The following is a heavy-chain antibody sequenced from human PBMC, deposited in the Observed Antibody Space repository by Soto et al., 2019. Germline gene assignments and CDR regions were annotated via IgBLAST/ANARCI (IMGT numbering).Heavy chain of an antibody. CDR3: AKGYYSGYDLAYFDY. CDR2: ISGSGDNT. Sequence: VQLLESGGGLAQPGGSVRLSCAASGFSFDEYAMTWVRRAAGKGLEWVSAISGSGDNTYYADSVKGRFTISRDNSKNTLYLHLNSLRAEDTAVYYCAKGYYSGYDLAYFDYWGQGTLVTVSS. J-gene: IGHJ4*02. V-gene: IGHV3-23*01. D-gene: IGHD5-12*01. CDR1: GFSFDEYA.